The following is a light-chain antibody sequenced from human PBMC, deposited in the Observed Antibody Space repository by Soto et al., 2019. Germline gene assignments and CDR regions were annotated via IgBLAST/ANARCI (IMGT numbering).Light chain of an antibody. CDR3: CSYTTSSTLV. Sequence: QSALTQPASMSGSPGQSITISCTGTSSDVGTYNHVSWYQQHPGKAPQLIIYEVSNRPSGLSNRFSASKSGNTASLTISGLQAEDEADYYCCSYTTSSTLVFGTGTKLTVL. CDR1: SSDVGTYNH. J-gene: IGLJ1*01. V-gene: IGLV2-14*01. CDR2: EVS.